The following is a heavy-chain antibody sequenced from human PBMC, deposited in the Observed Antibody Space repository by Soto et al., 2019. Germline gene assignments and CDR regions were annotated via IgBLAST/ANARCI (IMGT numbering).Heavy chain of an antibody. CDR2: IYPGDSDT. CDR3: ARWKAGYSSGDYYYYGMDV. CDR1: GYSFTSYW. V-gene: IGHV5-51*01. Sequence: PGESLKISCKGSGYSFTSYWIGWVRQMPGKGLEWMGIIYPGDSDTRYSPSFQGHVTISADKSISTAYLQWSSLKASDTAMYYCARWKAGYSSGDYYYYGMDVWGQGTTVTVSS. J-gene: IGHJ6*02. D-gene: IGHD6-19*01.